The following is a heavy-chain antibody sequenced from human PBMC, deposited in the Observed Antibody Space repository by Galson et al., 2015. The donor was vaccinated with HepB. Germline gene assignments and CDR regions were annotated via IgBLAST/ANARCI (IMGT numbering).Heavy chain of an antibody. CDR3: AVISGGNWYFDL. Sequence: SVKVSCKASGHTPTIYHIHWVRQAPGQGLEWMAWINPNSGGTNYAQKFQGRVTVTRDTSISTVYMDPSSLRSDDTAVYFCAVISGGNWYFDLWGRGTLVTVSS. J-gene: IGHJ2*01. D-gene: IGHD7-27*01. CDR1: GHTPTIYH. V-gene: IGHV1-2*02. CDR2: INPNSGGT.